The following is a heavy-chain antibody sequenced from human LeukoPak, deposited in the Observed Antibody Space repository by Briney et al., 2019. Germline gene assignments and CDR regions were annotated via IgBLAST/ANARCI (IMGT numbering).Heavy chain of an antibody. CDR3: ASGGYKTHFDY. Sequence: SESLSLTCTVSGGSISSGDYYRSWIRQPPGKGLEWIGYIYYSGSTYYNPSLKSRVTISVDTSKNQFSLKLSSVTAADTAVYYCASGGYKTHFDYWGQGTLVTVSS. CDR2: IYYSGST. V-gene: IGHV4-30-4*08. CDR1: GGSISSGDYY. J-gene: IGHJ4*02. D-gene: IGHD5-24*01.